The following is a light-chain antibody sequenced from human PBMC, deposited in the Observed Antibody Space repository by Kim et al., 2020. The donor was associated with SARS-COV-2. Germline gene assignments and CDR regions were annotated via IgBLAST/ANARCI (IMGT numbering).Light chain of an antibody. J-gene: IGLJ2*01. Sequence: QSITNSCTGTSSDVGGYNYVSWYQQHPGKAPKLMIYDVSNRPSGVSNRFSGSKSGNTASLTISGLQAEDETDYYCSSYTSSSTLVVFGGGTQLTVL. CDR3: SSYTSSSTLVV. V-gene: IGLV2-14*03. CDR2: DVS. CDR1: SSDVGGYNY.